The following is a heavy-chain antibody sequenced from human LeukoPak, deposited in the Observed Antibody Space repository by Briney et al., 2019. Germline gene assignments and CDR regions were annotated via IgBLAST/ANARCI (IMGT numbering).Heavy chain of an antibody. V-gene: IGHV4-34*01. CDR3: ARERGIAALDYFDY. Sequence: SETLSLTCAVYGGPFSGYYWSWIRQPPGKGLEWIGEINHSGSTNYNPSLKSRVTISVDTSKNQFSLKLSSVTAADTAVYYCARERGIAALDYFDYWGQGTLVTVSS. CDR1: GGPFSGYY. CDR2: INHSGST. D-gene: IGHD6-6*01. J-gene: IGHJ4*02.